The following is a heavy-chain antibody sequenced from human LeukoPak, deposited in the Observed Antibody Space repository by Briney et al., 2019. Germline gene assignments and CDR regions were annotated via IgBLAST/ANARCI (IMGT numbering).Heavy chain of an antibody. J-gene: IGHJ5*02. D-gene: IGHD3-10*01. V-gene: IGHV3-53*01. CDR3: AREDYYGSGSYYH. Sequence: GGSLRLSCAASGFTVSSNYMSWVRQAPGKGLEWVSVIYSGGSTYYADSVKGRFTISRDNSKNTLYLRMNSLRAEDTAVYYCAREDYYGSGSYYHWGQGTLVTVSS. CDR2: IYSGGST. CDR1: GFTVSSNY.